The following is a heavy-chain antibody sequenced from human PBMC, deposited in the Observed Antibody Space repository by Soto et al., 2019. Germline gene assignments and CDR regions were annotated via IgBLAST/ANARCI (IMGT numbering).Heavy chain of an antibody. D-gene: IGHD6-13*01. CDR1: GFSFSAYG. CDR3: AKDRGSSSWRDHYYYGLDV. CDR2: ISYDGRNN. Sequence: GGSLRLSCAASGFSFSAYGMHWVRQAPGKGLEWVALISYDGRNNDYADSVKGRFTISRDNSRNTLSLQMKSLRDDDTAVYYCAKDRGSSSWRDHYYYGLDVWGQGTTVTVSS. V-gene: IGHV3-30*18. J-gene: IGHJ6*02.